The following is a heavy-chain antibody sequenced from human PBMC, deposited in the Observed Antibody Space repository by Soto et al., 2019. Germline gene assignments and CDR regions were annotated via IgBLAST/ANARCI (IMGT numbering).Heavy chain of an antibody. D-gene: IGHD2-15*01. CDR1: GFTFSSYG. CDR3: AKDQGSGVVVAAGNAFDI. J-gene: IGHJ3*02. Sequence: GGSLRLSCAASGFTFSSYGMHWVRQAPGKGLEWVAVISYDGSNKYYADSVKGRFTISRDNSKNTLYLQMNSLRAEDTAVYYCAKDQGSGVVVAAGNAFDIWGQGTMVTVSS. V-gene: IGHV3-30*18. CDR2: ISYDGSNK.